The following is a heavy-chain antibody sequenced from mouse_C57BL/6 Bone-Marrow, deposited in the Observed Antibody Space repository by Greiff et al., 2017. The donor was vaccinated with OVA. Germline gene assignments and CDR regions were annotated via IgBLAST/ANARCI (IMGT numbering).Heavy chain of an antibody. D-gene: IGHD1-3*01. CDR2: ISNGGGST. J-gene: IGHJ4*01. V-gene: IGHV5-12*01. CDR3: AREGKLEGRYAMDC. CDR1: GFTFSDYY. Sequence: DVMLVESGGGLVQPGGSLKLSCAASGFTFSDYYMYWVRQTPEKRLEWVAYISNGGGSTYYPDTVKGRFTISRDNAKNTLYLQMSRLKSEDTAMYYCAREGKLEGRYAMDCWGQGTSVTVAS.